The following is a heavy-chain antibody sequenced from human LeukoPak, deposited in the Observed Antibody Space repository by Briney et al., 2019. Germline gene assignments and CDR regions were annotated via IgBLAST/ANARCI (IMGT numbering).Heavy chain of an antibody. J-gene: IGHJ5*02. V-gene: IGHV4-59*08. D-gene: IGHD6-19*01. Sequence: PSETLSLTCTVSGGSISSYYWSWIRQPPGKGLEWIGYIYYSGSTNYNPSLKSRVTISVDTSKNQFSLKLSSVTAADTAVYYCASGIAVGLFDPWGQGTLVTVSS. CDR2: IYYSGST. CDR1: GGSISSYY. CDR3: ASGIAVGLFDP.